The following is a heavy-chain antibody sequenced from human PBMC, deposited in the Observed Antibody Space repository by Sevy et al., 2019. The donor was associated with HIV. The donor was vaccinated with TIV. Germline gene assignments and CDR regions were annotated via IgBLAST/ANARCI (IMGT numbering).Heavy chain of an antibody. V-gene: IGHV3-30*18. CDR2: LSFDGSDK. CDR3: AKMQGGSYNYYGMDV. D-gene: IGHD1-26*01. J-gene: IGHJ6*02. Sequence: GGSLRLSCAASGFIFSTYGIHWVRQAPGKGLEWVAVLSFDGSDKYYADSVRGRFTISRDNSKNTLYLQRNSLRIEDTAIYYCAKMQGGSYNYYGMDVWGQGTTVTVSS. CDR1: GFIFSTYG.